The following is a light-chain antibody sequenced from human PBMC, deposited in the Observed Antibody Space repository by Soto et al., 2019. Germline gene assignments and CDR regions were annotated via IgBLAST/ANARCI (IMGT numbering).Light chain of an antibody. CDR2: GAS. CDR1: QSVSSN. V-gene: IGKV3-11*01. J-gene: IGKJ4*01. Sequence: EIVMTQSPATLSVSPGERATLSCRASQSVSSNLAWYQQKPGQAPRLLIYGASDRATGIPARFSGSGSGTAFTLTISGLEPEDFALYYCQQRYNWPLTFGGGTKVDIK. CDR3: QQRYNWPLT.